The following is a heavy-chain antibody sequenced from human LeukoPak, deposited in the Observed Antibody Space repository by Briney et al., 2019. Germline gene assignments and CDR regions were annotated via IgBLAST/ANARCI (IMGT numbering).Heavy chain of an antibody. Sequence: PGGSLRLSCAASGFTFSSYAMNWVRQGPGRGLEWVSAISGSGSSTSYADSVKGRLTISKDNSKKTLYLQMNSLRAEDTAVYYCVNTYYDESGALPEWGQGTLVTVSS. CDR3: VNTYYDESGALPE. CDR1: GFTFSSYA. J-gene: IGHJ4*02. D-gene: IGHD3-22*01. CDR2: ISGSGSST. V-gene: IGHV3-23*01.